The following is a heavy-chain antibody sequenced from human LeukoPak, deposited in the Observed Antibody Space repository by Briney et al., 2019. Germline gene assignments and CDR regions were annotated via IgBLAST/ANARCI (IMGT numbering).Heavy chain of an antibody. CDR2: IRSDGSIT. V-gene: IGHV3-74*01. CDR3: ARDGRSGNFDE. CDR1: GFTFSGYW. Sequence: QAGGSLRLSCAASGFTFSGYWMHWVRQAPGKGLAWVSVIRSDGSITTYADSVKGRFTISRDTAKNTLYLQMNSLRAEDTAVYYCARDGRSGNFDEWGQGTLVSVSS. J-gene: IGHJ4*02. D-gene: IGHD1-26*01.